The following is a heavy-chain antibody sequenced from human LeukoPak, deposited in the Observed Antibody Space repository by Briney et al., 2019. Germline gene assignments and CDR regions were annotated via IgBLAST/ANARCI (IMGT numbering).Heavy chain of an antibody. V-gene: IGHV4-38-2*02. D-gene: IGHD3-22*01. CDR2: IYYSGST. Sequence: PSETLSLTCTVSGYSISSGYYWGWIRQPPGKGLEWIGSIYYSGSTYYNPSLKSRVTISVDTSKNQFSLKLSSVTAADTAVYYCAREPRVGTMIDYWGQGTLVTVSS. J-gene: IGHJ4*02. CDR3: AREPRVGTMIDY. CDR1: GYSISSGYY.